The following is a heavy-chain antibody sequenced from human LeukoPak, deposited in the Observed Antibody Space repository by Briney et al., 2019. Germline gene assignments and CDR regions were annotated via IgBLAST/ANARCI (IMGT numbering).Heavy chain of an antibody. CDR3: ARGGYSGYGPVDYYYYYMDV. Sequence: TSETLSLTCTVSGGSISSYYWSWIRQPPGKGLEWIGYIYYSGSTNYNPSLKSRVTISVDTSKNQFSLKLSSVTAADTAVYYCARGGYSGYGPVDYYYYYMDVWGKGTTVTVSS. CDR1: GGSISSYY. V-gene: IGHV4-59*08. D-gene: IGHD5-12*01. J-gene: IGHJ6*03. CDR2: IYYSGST.